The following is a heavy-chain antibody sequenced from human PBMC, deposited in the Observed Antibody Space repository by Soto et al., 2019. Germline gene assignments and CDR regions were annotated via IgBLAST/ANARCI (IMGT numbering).Heavy chain of an antibody. V-gene: IGHV4-39*01. CDR3: ASPDIAVAGTQGYFDY. Sequence: QLQLQESGPGLVKPSETLSLTCTVSGGSISSSSYYWGWIRQPPGKGLEWIGSIYYSGSTYYNPSLKSRVTISVDTSKNQFSLKLSSVTAADTAVYYCASPDIAVAGTQGYFDYGGQGTLVTVSS. CDR1: GGSISSSSYY. D-gene: IGHD6-19*01. CDR2: IYYSGST. J-gene: IGHJ4*02.